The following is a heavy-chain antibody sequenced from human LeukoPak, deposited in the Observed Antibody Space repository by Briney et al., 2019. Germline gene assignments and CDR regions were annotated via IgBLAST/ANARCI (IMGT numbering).Heavy chain of an antibody. D-gene: IGHD3-10*01. V-gene: IGHV4-39*01. J-gene: IGHJ4*02. Sequence: SETLSPTCTVSGGPISSSSYYWGWIRQPPGKGLEWIGSIYYSGSTYYNPSLKSRVTISVDTSKNQFSLKLSSVTAADTAVYYCARHPTNMVRGGLEWGQGTLVTVSS. CDR2: IYYSGST. CDR1: GGPISSSSYY. CDR3: ARHPTNMVRGGLE.